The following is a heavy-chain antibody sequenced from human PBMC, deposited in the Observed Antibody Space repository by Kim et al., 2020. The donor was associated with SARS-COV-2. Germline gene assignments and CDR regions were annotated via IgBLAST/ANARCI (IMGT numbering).Heavy chain of an antibody. V-gene: IGHV3-30-3*01. Sequence: GGSLRLSCAASGFTFSSYAMHWVRQAPGKGLEWVAVISYDGSNKYYADSVKGRFTISRDNSKNTLYLQMNSLRAEDTAVYYCARGVKDIVVVPASFSGGALGPWGQGTLVTVSS. CDR1: GFTFSSYA. D-gene: IGHD2-2*01. J-gene: IGHJ5*02. CDR2: ISYDGSNK. CDR3: ARGVKDIVVVPASFSGGALGP.